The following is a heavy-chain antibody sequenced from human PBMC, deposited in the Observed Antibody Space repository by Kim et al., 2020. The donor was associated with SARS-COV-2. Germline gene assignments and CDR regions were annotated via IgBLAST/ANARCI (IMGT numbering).Heavy chain of an antibody. V-gene: IGHV3-53*01. Sequence: GGSLRLSCAASGFTVSSNYMSWVRQAPGKGLEWVSVIYSGGSTYYADSVKGRFTISRDNSKNTLYLQMNSLRSEDTAVYYCALVRDVMVRGVIEYVFDIWGQGTMVTVSS. CDR2: IYSGGST. CDR1: GFTVSSNY. CDR3: ALVRDVMVRGVIEYVFDI. J-gene: IGHJ3*02. D-gene: IGHD3-10*01.